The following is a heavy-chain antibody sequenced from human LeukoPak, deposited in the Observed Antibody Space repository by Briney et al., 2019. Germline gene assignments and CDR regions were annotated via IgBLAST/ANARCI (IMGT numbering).Heavy chain of an antibody. Sequence: GGSLRLSCAASGFTFSSYGMHWVRQAPGKGLEWVAVISYDGSNKYYADSVKGRFTISRDNSKNTLYLQMNSLRAEDTAVYYYAKDHRGRAAAGTFDYWGQGTLVTVSS. D-gene: IGHD6-13*01. J-gene: IGHJ4*02. CDR1: GFTFSSYG. CDR2: ISYDGSNK. V-gene: IGHV3-30*18. CDR3: AKDHRGRAAAGTFDY.